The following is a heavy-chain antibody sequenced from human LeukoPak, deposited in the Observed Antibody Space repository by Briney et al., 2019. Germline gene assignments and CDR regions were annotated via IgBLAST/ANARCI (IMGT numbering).Heavy chain of an antibody. J-gene: IGHJ6*04. D-gene: IGHD2-2*01. V-gene: IGHV3-7*01. CDR3: VPAAMNV. Sequence: GGSLSLSCAASGFTFSNYWMTWVRQAAGKGLEWVANIKEDGSEKSYVDSVKGRFTISRDNAKNSLYLQMNSLRAEDTAVYYYVPAAMNVWGKGTTVTVSS. CDR2: IKEDGSEK. CDR1: GFTFSNYW.